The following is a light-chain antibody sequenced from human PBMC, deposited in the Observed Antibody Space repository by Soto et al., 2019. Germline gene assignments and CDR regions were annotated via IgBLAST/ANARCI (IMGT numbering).Light chain of an antibody. CDR1: SSDVGGYNY. V-gene: IGLV2-11*01. Sequence: QSALTQPRSVSGTTGQSVTISCTGTSSDVGGYNYVSWYQQHPGKAPKLMIYDVSKQPSGLPDRFSRSKSGNTASLTISGLQAEDGAHYYCCSYAGSSSGVVGSSTKVTVL. CDR2: DVS. J-gene: IGLJ1*01. CDR3: CSYAGSSSGV.